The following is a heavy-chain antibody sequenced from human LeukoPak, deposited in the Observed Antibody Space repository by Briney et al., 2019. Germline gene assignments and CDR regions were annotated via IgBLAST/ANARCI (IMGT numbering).Heavy chain of an antibody. CDR1: GDSVSSTSAI. J-gene: IGHJ4*02. Sequence: SQTLSLTCAMYGDSVSSTSAIWNWIRQSPSRGLEWLGRTYYRSKWYNDYAVSVKSRITFNPDTSKNQLSLHLNSVTPEDTATYYCVRGGAIRVTVMTPFDSWGQGTLVTVSS. CDR3: VRGGAIRVTVMTPFDS. V-gene: IGHV6-1*01. CDR2: TYYRSKWYN. D-gene: IGHD1-20*01.